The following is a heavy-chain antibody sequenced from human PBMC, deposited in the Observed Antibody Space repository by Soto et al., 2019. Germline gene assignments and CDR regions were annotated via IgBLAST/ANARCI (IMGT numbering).Heavy chain of an antibody. D-gene: IGHD1-26*01. CDR3: ARENGGTYNGALDL. CDR1: GGPFSTNA. Sequence: QVQLVQSGAGVRKPGSSVKVSCEASGGPFSTNALSWVRQAPGQGLEWIGGIIFVFNTSNYAQKFQGRVTIIADASTRTVYLELRSLTSDDTAVYYCARENGGTYNGALDLWGQGTMVTVSS. CDR2: IIFVFNTS. J-gene: IGHJ3*01. V-gene: IGHV1-69*01.